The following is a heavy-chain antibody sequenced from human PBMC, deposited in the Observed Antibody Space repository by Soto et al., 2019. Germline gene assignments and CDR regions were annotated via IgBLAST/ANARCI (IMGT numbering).Heavy chain of an antibody. CDR2: ISSNGGST. Sequence: EVQLVESGGGLVQPGGSLRLSCAASGFTFSSYAMHWVRQAPGKGLEYVSAISSNGGSTYYANSVKGRFTISRDNSKNTLYLQMGSLRAEDMAVYYCARCGYSLRYGMDVWGQGTTVTVSS. J-gene: IGHJ6*02. CDR1: GFTFSSYA. CDR3: ARCGYSLRYGMDV. V-gene: IGHV3-64*01. D-gene: IGHD5-18*01.